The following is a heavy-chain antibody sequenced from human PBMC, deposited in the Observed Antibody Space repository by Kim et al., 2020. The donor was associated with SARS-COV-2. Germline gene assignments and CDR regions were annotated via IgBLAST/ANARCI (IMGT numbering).Heavy chain of an antibody. Sequence: GGSLRLSCAASGFTFSSYAMSWVRQAPGKGLEWVSGISGSGGSTYYADSVEGRFTISRDNSKNTLYLQMNSLRAEDTAVYYCAKSIAAAGHYYYGMDVWGQGTTVTVSS. CDR2: ISGSGGST. J-gene: IGHJ6*02. CDR3: AKSIAAAGHYYYGMDV. CDR1: GFTFSSYA. V-gene: IGHV3-23*01. D-gene: IGHD6-13*01.